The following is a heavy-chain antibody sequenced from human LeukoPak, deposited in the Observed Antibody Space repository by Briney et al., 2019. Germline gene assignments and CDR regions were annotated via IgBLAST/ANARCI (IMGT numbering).Heavy chain of an antibody. Sequence: GGSLRLSCAASGFSISTYWMHWVRQAPGKGPVWVSRINTDGSSTYYADSVKGRLTISRDNAKNTLYLQMNSLRAEDTAVYYCARVSTTLTGWGQGTLVTVSS. CDR3: ARVSTTLTG. CDR2: INTDGSST. CDR1: GFSISTYW. D-gene: IGHD1-14*01. V-gene: IGHV3-74*01. J-gene: IGHJ4*02.